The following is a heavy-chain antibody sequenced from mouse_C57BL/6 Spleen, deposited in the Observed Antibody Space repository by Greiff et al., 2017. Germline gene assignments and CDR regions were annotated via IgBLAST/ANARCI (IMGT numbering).Heavy chain of an antibody. J-gene: IGHJ2*01. CDR3: ARCSSGYLPDY. CDR2: IYPGDGDT. V-gene: IGHV1-82*01. Sequence: VKLQESGPELVKPGASVKISCKASGYAFSSSWMNWVKQRPGKGLEWIGRIYPGDGDTNYNGKFKGKATLTADKSSSTAYMQLSSLTSEDSAVYFCARCSSGYLPDYWGQGTTLTVSS. D-gene: IGHD3-2*02. CDR1: GYAFSSSW.